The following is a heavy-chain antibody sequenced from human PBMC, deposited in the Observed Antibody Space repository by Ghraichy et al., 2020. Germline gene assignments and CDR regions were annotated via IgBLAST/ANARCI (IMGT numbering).Heavy chain of an antibody. CDR3: ARGGGGYGDSPFDY. Sequence: GSLSLTCTVSGGSIDGYYWSLIRQPPGKGLEYIGDISYSGSTNYSPSLKSRVTMSLHTSKNQFSLNLSSVTAADTAVYYCARGGGGYGDSPFDYWGQGTLVTVSS. V-gene: IGHV4-59*01. CDR2: ISYSGST. D-gene: IGHD4-17*01. J-gene: IGHJ4*02. CDR1: GGSIDGYY.